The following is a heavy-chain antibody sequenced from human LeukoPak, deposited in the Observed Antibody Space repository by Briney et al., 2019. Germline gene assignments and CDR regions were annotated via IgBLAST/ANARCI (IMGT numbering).Heavy chain of an antibody. CDR2: ISSSGSTI. CDR1: GFTFSSYE. J-gene: IGHJ4*02. D-gene: IGHD6-19*01. Sequence: GGSLRLSCAASGFTFSSYEMNWVRQAPGKGLEWVSHISSSGSTIYYADSVKGRFTISRDNAKNSLYLQMNSLRAEDTAVYYCAREGIAVAGSNLFDYWGQGTLVTVSS. CDR3: AREGIAVAGSNLFDY. V-gene: IGHV3-48*03.